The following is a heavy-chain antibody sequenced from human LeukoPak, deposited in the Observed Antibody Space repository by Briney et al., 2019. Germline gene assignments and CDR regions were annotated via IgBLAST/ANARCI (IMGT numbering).Heavy chain of an antibody. J-gene: IGHJ4*01. Sequence: PGGSLTLSCAASGFTVISNYWSWVRQAPGKGLGWVAVIYCGGSTYYAHSVKGRFTISIDKSKNTLYLQMNSPRAEDTAVYYCATEALRPYPAFDSWGHGTLVTVSS. CDR2: IYCGGST. CDR1: GFTVISNY. D-gene: IGHD3-16*01. CDR3: ATEALRPYPAFDS. V-gene: IGHV3-66*01.